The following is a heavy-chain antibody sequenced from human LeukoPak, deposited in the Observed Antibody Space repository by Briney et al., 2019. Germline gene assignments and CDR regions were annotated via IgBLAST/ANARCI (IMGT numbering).Heavy chain of an antibody. CDR2: ISSSGSDI. V-gene: IGHV3-48*03. CDR3: ARDYGGSSPFDY. CDR1: EFTFNNYE. Sequence: QTGGSLRLSCAASEFTFNNYEMNWVRQAPGKGLEWVSYISSSGSDIYYADSVKGRFTISRDNAKNSLYLHMNSLRAEDTAVYYCARDYGGSSPFDYWGQRTLVTVSS. J-gene: IGHJ4*02. D-gene: IGHD4-23*01.